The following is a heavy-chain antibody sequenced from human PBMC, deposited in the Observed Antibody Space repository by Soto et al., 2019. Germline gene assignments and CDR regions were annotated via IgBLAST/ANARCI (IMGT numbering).Heavy chain of an antibody. CDR2: IIPIFGTA. CDR1: GGTFSSYA. CDR3: AIDRDPRGYDVEGDGHADY. D-gene: IGHD5-12*01. J-gene: IGHJ4*02. Sequence: QVQLVQSGAEVKKPGSSVKVSCKASGGTFSSYAISWVRQAPGQGLEWMGGIIPIFGTANYAQKFQGRVTITADEATSTASMELSSLSSEATAVYYCAIDRDPRGYDVEGDGHADYWGQGTLVTFSS. V-gene: IGHV1-69*12.